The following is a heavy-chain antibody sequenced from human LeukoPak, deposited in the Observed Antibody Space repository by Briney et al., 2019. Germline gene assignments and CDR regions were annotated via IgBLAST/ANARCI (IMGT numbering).Heavy chain of an antibody. CDR3: ARGGGISLSYYYYGMDV. CDR2: TNHSGST. V-gene: IGHV4-34*01. D-gene: IGHD3-16*01. J-gene: IGHJ6*02. CDR1: GGSFSGYY. Sequence: SETLSLTCAVYGGSFSGYYWSWIRQPPGKGLEWIGETNHSGSTNYNPSLKSRVTISVDTSKNQFSLKLSSVTAADTAVYYCARGGGISLSYYYYGMDVWGQGTTVTVSS.